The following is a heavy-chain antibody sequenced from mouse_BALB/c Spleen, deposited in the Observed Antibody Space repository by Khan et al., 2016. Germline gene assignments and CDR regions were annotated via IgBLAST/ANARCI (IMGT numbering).Heavy chain of an antibody. V-gene: IGHV6-6*01. Sequence: EVKLEESGGGLVQPGGSMKLSCDASGFTFSDAWMDWVSQSPEKGLEWVAEIRSKATNHATYYAESVKGRFNISRDDSKSSVYLQMNSLRPEHTGIYYRRSVYFDYWGQGTTLPVSS. J-gene: IGHJ2*01. CDR3: RSVYFDY. CDR1: GFTFSDAW. CDR2: IRSKATNHAT.